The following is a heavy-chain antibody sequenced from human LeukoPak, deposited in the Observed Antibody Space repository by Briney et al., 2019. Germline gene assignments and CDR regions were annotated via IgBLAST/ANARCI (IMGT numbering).Heavy chain of an antibody. J-gene: IGHJ4*02. Sequence: GGSLRLSCAASGFSFSNYWMHWVRQAPGKGLVWVSRINGDGSSINYADSVKGRFTTSRDNAKNTLYLQMNSLRAEDTAVYYCARGPYGDYTDYWGQGTLVTVSS. V-gene: IGHV3-74*01. CDR2: INGDGSSI. D-gene: IGHD4-17*01. CDR1: GFSFSNYW. CDR3: ARGPYGDYTDY.